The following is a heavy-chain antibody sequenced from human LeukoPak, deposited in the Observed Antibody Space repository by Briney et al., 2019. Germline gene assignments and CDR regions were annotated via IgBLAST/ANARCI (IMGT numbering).Heavy chain of an antibody. D-gene: IGHD5-24*01. V-gene: IGHV3-23*01. J-gene: IGHJ4*02. CDR2: ITGSGGST. Sequence: PGGSLRLSCAASGFTFSSYAMSWVRQAPGKGLDWVSSITGSGGSTYYADSVKGRFTISRDNSKNTLFLQMTSLRAEDTAVYHCAKVYSIDAYNYPFDYWGRGTLVTVSS. CDR1: GFTFSSYA. CDR3: AKVYSIDAYNYPFDY.